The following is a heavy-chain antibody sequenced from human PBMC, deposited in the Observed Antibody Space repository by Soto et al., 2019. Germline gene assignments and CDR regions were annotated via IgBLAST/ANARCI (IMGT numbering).Heavy chain of an antibody. V-gene: IGHV4-61*01. CDR2: IYYSGST. D-gene: IGHD2-2*01. J-gene: IGHJ5*02. Sequence: SETLSLTCTVSGGSVSSGSYYWSWIRQPPGKGLEWIGYIYYSGSTNYNPSLKSRVAISVDTSKNQFSLKLSSVTAADTAVYYCASGPVYCSSTSCYPNWFDPWGQGTLVTVSS. CDR3: ASGPVYCSSTSCYPNWFDP. CDR1: GGSVSSGSYY.